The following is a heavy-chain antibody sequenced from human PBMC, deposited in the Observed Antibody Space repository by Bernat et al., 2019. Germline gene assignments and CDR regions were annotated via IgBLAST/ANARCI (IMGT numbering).Heavy chain of an antibody. CDR1: GYTFTSYY. J-gene: IGHJ4*02. V-gene: IGHV1-46*01. CDR3: ARGDNGDFPRPFDY. CDR2: INPSDGNT. Sequence: QVQLVQSGAEVRKPGASVKVSCKASGYTFTSYYLNWVRQAPGQGLEWMGIINPSDGNTNSAQKFRGTVTMTRDRSTSTVYMEMSSLRPDDTAMYYCARGDNGDFPRPFDYRGQGTLVTISS. D-gene: IGHD4-17*01.